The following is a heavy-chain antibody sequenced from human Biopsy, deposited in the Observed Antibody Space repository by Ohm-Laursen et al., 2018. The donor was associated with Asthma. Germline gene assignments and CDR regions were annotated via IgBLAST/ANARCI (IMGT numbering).Heavy chain of an antibody. V-gene: IGHV3-9*01. J-gene: IGHJ3*02. CDR2: ISLNSVSI. CDR1: GFNFDDYG. Sequence: SLRLSCAASGFNFDDYGMNWVRQGPGKGLEWVAGISLNSVSIAYADSVRGRFTISRDNAKTSLYLQMNSLRDGDTAVYFCAKNSRRGSHDPFDIWGQGTMVTVSS. CDR3: AKNSRRGSHDPFDI. D-gene: IGHD1-26*01.